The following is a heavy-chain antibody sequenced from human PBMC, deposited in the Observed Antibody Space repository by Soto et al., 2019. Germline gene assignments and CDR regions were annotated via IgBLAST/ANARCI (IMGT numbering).Heavy chain of an antibody. V-gene: IGHV3-30*18. CDR2: IPYDGSNK. D-gene: IGHD4-17*01. CDR3: AKILQLGDYAYYYYGMDV. Sequence: QVQLVESGGGVVQPGRSLRLSCAASGFTFSSYGMHWVRQAPGKGLEWVAVIPYDGSNKYYADSVKGRFTISRDNSKNTLYLQIYSLRAEDTAVYYCAKILQLGDYAYYYYGMDVWGQGTTVTVSS. CDR1: GFTFSSYG. J-gene: IGHJ6*02.